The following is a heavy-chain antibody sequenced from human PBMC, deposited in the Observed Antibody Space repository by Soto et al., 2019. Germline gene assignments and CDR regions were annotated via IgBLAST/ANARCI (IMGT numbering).Heavy chain of an antibody. Sequence: PSETLCLTCAVDGGYFIGYCWSWIRTPTGKGLEWIGEINHSGSTNYNPSLKSRVTISIDTSKNQFSLKLSSVTAADTTVYYCARGNKRPTVYYYYMDVWGKGTTVTVSS. CDR2: INHSGST. D-gene: IGHD6-25*01. CDR1: GGYFIGYC. J-gene: IGHJ6*03. V-gene: IGHV4-34*01. CDR3: ARGNKRPTVYYYYMDV.